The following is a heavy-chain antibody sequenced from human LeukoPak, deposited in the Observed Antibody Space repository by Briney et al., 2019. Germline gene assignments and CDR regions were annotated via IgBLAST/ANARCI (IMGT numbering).Heavy chain of an antibody. D-gene: IGHD2-15*01. V-gene: IGHV3-30*03. CDR1: GFSFRSYG. J-gene: IGHJ4*02. Sequence: PGRSLRLSCAVSGFSFRSYGMHWIRQAPGKGLEWLAMISYDGSEEHYLDSVKGRFTISRDNLKNTLHLQLNGLRPDDSAIYYCAIGVDTVVDIAYFDSWGQGAPVTVSS. CDR3: AIGVDTVVDIAYFDS. CDR2: ISYDGSEE.